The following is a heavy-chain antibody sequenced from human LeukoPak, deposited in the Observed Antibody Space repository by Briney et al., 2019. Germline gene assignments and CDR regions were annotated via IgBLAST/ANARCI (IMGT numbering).Heavy chain of an antibody. V-gene: IGHV4-4*07. Sequence: PSETLSLTCTVSCVSMSSYYWSWIRQPAGKGLEWIGRIYTSGSTNYNPSLKSRVTISVDTSKTQFSLTLSSVTAADTAVYSCAVQPYSSSNENHFDYWGKGTLVTVSS. J-gene: IGHJ4*02. CDR1: CVSMSSYY. CDR3: AVQPYSSSNENHFDY. D-gene: IGHD6-6*01. CDR2: IYTSGST.